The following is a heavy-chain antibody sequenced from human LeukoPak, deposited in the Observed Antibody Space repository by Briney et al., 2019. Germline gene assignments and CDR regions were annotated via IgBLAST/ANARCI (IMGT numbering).Heavy chain of an antibody. V-gene: IGHV3-53*01. CDR2: LYTGGGT. J-gene: IGHJ4*02. D-gene: IGHD6-6*01. Sequence: GGSLRLSCAASGFSVSTTYMSWVRQTPEKGLQWVSVLYTGGGTDHADSVKGRFTISRDNSKNTLYLQMNSLRAEDTAVYYCAKGTRVAARSLTPFDYWGQGTLVTVSS. CDR3: AKGTRVAARSLTPFDY. CDR1: GFSVSTTY.